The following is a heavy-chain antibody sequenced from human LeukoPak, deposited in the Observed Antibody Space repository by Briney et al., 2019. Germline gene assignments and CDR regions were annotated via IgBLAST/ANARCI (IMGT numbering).Heavy chain of an antibody. D-gene: IGHD3-3*01. CDR1: GYTFTGYY. CDR3: ARSDYDFWSGYYGFDY. Sequence: VASVKVSCKASGYTFTGYYMHWVRQAPGQGLEWMGWINPNSGGTNYAQKFQGRVTMTRDTSISTAYMELSRLRSDDTAVYYCARSDYDFWSGYYGFDYWGQGTLVTVSS. V-gene: IGHV1-2*02. CDR2: INPNSGGT. J-gene: IGHJ4*02.